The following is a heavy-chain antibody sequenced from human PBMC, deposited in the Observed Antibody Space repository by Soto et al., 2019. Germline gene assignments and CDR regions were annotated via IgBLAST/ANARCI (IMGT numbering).Heavy chain of an antibody. Sequence: PSETLSLTCAVSGGSISSSNWWSWVRQPPGKGLEWIGEIYHSGSTNYNPSLKSRVTISVDKSKNQFSLKVISVTAADTAVYYCARVGFCSGGSCYPAYYGMDVWGQGTTVTVSS. D-gene: IGHD2-15*01. CDR3: ARVGFCSGGSCYPAYYGMDV. CDR2: IYHSGST. J-gene: IGHJ6*02. CDR1: GGSISSSNW. V-gene: IGHV4-4*02.